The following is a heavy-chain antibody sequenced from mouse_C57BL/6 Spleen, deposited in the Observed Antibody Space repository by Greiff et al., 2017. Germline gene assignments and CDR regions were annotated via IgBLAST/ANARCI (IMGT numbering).Heavy chain of an antibody. Sequence: EVKLVESGGGLVQPGGSLSLSCAASGFTFTDYYMSWVRQPPGKALEWLGFIRNKANGYTTESSASVKGPFTISRDNSQSILYLQMNALRSADSATYFCARYIPYDGYYYYAMDYWGQGTSVTVSS. V-gene: IGHV7-3*01. CDR1: GFTFTDYY. CDR3: ARYIPYDGYYYYAMDY. D-gene: IGHD2-3*01. CDR2: IRNKANGYTT. J-gene: IGHJ4*01.